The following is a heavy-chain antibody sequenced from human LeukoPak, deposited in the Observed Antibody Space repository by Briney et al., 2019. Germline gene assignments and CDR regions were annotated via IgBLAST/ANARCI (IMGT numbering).Heavy chain of an antibody. V-gene: IGHV3-48*01. Sequence: GGSLRLSCAASGFTFSRYSMNWVRQAPGKGLEWVSYISSSSSTIYYADSVKGRFTISRDNAKNSLYLQMNSLRAEDTAVYYCARDPSSITMIVVLDYWGQGTLVTVSS. CDR3: ARDPSSITMIVVLDY. CDR2: ISSSSSTI. J-gene: IGHJ4*02. CDR1: GFTFSRYS. D-gene: IGHD3-22*01.